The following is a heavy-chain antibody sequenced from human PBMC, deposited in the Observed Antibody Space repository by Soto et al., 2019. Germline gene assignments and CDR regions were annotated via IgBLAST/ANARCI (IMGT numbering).Heavy chain of an antibody. CDR1: GFTFSNYG. Sequence: GGSLRLSCAAPGFTFSNYGVHWVRQAPGKGLVWVSRINGDGSSTNYANSVKGRFTISRDNAKNTLYLQVNSLRAEDTAVYYCAKGGGRLIDYWGQGILVTVSS. V-gene: IGHV3-74*01. J-gene: IGHJ4*02. CDR2: INGDGSST. D-gene: IGHD6-25*01. CDR3: AKGGGRLIDY.